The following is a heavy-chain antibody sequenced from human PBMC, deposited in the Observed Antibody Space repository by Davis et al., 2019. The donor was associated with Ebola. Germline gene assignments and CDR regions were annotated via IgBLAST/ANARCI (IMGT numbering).Heavy chain of an antibody. V-gene: IGHV2-26*01. CDR3: ARIQRTYYYDSSDQNWFDP. D-gene: IGHD3-22*01. Sequence: SGPTLVKPTETLTLTCTVSGFSLSNARMGVSWIRQPPGKALEWLAHIFSNDEKSYSTSLKSRLTISKDTSKSQVVLTMTNMDPVDTATYYCARIQRTYYYDSSDQNWFDPWGQGTLVTVSS. CDR1: GFSLSNARMG. J-gene: IGHJ5*02. CDR2: IFSNDEK.